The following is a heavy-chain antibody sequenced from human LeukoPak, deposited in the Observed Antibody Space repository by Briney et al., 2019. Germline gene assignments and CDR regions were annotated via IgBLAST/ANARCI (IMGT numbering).Heavy chain of an antibody. CDR2: IWYDGSNK. J-gene: IGHJ3*02. CDR3: ARDSEELWFGEWGGAFDI. V-gene: IGHV3-33*01. Sequence: PGGSLRLSCAASGFTFSSYGMHWVRQAPGKGLEWVAVIWYDGSNKYYADSVKGRFTISRDNSKNTMYLQMNSLRAEDTAVYYCARDSEELWFGEWGGAFDIWGQGTMVTVSS. CDR1: GFTFSSYG. D-gene: IGHD3-10*01.